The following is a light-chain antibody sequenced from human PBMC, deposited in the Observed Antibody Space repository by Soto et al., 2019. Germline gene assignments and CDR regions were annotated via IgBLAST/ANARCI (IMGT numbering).Light chain of an antibody. CDR3: QQYNNWPKT. CDR2: WAS. CDR1: QSVLYSSNNRNY. J-gene: IGKJ1*01. V-gene: IGKV4-1*01. Sequence: DIVMTQSPDSLAVSLGERVTINCKSSQSVLYSSNNRNYLAWYQQKPGQPPKLLIYWASTRESGVPDRFSGSGSGTDFTLTISSLQAEDVAVYYCQQYNNWPKTFGQGTKVDIK.